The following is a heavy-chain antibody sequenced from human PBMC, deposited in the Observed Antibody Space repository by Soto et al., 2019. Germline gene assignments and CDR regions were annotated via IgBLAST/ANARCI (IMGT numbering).Heavy chain of an antibody. V-gene: IGHV4-30-4*01. CDR1: GGSIRRGDYY. D-gene: IGHD6-19*01. CDR3: AGVPGRYSSIAYYYYGMDV. CDR2: IYYRGST. Sequence: QVQLQESGPGLVKPSQTLSLTCTVSGGSIRRGDYYWSWIRQPPGKGLEWIGYIYYRGSTYYNQSLESRFTISVYKSKNPFSRMPSSVTAADTAVYYCAGVPGRYSSIAYYYYGMDVWGQGTTVTVSS. J-gene: IGHJ6*02.